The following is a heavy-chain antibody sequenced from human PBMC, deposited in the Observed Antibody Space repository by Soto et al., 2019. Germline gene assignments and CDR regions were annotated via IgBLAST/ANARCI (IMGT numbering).Heavy chain of an antibody. CDR1: GYSFTSYW. CDR3: ASASHDYSNYFKGWYFDL. J-gene: IGHJ2*01. V-gene: IGHV5-51*01. D-gene: IGHD4-4*01. CDR2: IYPGDSDT. Sequence: PGESLKISCKGSGYSFTSYWIGWVRQMPGKGLEWMGIIYPGDSDTRYSPSFQGQVTISADKSISTAYLQWSSLKASDTAMYYCASASHDYSNYFKGWYFDLWGRGTLVTVSS.